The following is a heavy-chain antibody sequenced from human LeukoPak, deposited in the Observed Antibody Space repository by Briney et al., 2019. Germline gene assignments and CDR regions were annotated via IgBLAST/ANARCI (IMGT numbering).Heavy chain of an antibody. D-gene: IGHD2-15*01. CDR3: AKDVGMIGYCSGGSCYAIDY. CDR1: GFTFSSYG. V-gene: IGHV3-30*18. CDR2: TSYGGSNK. Sequence: SGGSLRLSCAASGFTFSSYGMHWVRQAPGKGLEWVAVTSYGGSNKFYADSVKRRFTISRDNSKNTLYLQMNSRRAEDTAVYYCAKDVGMIGYCSGGSCYAIDYWGQGTLVTVSS. J-gene: IGHJ4*02.